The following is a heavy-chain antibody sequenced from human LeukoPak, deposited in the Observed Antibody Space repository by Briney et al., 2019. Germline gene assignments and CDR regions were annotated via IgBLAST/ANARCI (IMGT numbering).Heavy chain of an antibody. V-gene: IGHV3-23*01. CDR3: AKVDKLDGSGSYSHLFDY. Sequence: GRSLRLSCAASGFTFSSYAMSWVRQAPGKGLEWVSAISGSGGSTYYADSVKGRFTISRDNSKNTLYLQMNSLRAEDTAVYYCAKVDKLDGSGSYSHLFDYWGQGTLVTVS. J-gene: IGHJ4*02. D-gene: IGHD3-10*01. CDR2: ISGSGGST. CDR1: GFTFSSYA.